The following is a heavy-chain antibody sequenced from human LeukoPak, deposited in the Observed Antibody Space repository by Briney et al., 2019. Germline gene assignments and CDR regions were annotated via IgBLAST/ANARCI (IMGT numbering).Heavy chain of an antibody. CDR2: VYYRGST. CDR1: GGSISVGSYY. D-gene: IGHD6-13*01. CDR3: ARGRRSSRLGAFDI. V-gene: IGHV4-39*07. Sequence: SETLSLTCTVSGGSISVGSYYWGWIRQPPGKGLEWIGSVYYRGSTYYNASLKSRVTISVDTSKNQFSLKLSSVTAADTAVYYCARGRRSSRLGAFDIWGQGTMVTVSS. J-gene: IGHJ3*02.